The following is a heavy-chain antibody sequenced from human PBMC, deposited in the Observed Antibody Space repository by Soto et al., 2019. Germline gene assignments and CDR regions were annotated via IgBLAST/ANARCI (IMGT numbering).Heavy chain of an antibody. CDR3: SRGGLQQSVQVVGECYCAMDV. J-gene: IGHJ6*02. D-gene: IGHD6-6*01. CDR1: GGTVSSYD. Sequence: QGQLVQSGAEVKKPGSSVKVSCKASGGTVSSYDISWVRQAPGQGLEWMGGFIPIFGTANYAQKFQGRVTNTAAETNRRDYMELGSQRSEEHAVHYCSRGGLQQSVQVVGECYCAMDVWGQGTTGTVSS. CDR2: FIPIFGTA. V-gene: IGHV1-69*01.